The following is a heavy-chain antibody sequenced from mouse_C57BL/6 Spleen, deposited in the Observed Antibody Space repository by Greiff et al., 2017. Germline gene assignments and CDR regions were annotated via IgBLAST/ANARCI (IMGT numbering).Heavy chain of an antibody. V-gene: IGHV1-18*01. CDR2: INPNNGGT. J-gene: IGHJ2*01. D-gene: IGHD3-1*01. CDR1: GYTFTDYN. Sequence: EVQLQESGPELVKPGASVKIPCKASGYTFTDYNMDWVKQSHGKSLEWIGDINPNNGGTIYNQKFKGKATLTVDKSSSTAYMELRSLAAEDTAVYYCERRAGGYWGQGTTLTVSS. CDR3: ERRAGGY.